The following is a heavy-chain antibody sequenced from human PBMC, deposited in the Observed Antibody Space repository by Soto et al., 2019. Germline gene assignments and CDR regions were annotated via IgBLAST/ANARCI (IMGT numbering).Heavy chain of an antibody. CDR2: IYSAGNT. J-gene: IGHJ3*01. CDR1: GFTVSSNY. CDR3: ARAGA. V-gene: IGHV3-66*01. Sequence: EVRLVESGGGLVQPGGSLRLSCVVSGFTVSSNYMNWVRQAPGKGLEWVSIIYSAGNTYYADSVKDRFTISRDNSKNTLYLQMNNLRVKDTAVYYCARAGAWGQGTMVTLSS. D-gene: IGHD1-1*01.